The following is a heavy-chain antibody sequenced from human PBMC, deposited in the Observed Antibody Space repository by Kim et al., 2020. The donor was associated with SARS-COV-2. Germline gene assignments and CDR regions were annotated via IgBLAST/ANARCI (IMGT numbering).Heavy chain of an antibody. Sequence: GGSLRLSCAASGFTFSSYGMHWVRQAPGKGLEWVAVISYDGSNKYYADSVKGRFTISRDNSKNTLYLQMNSLRAEDTAVYYCARGHSEMATAYQADYWGQGTLVTVSS. CDR2: ISYDGSNK. CDR1: GFTFSSYG. CDR3: ARGHSEMATAYQADY. J-gene: IGHJ4*02. D-gene: IGHD5-12*01. V-gene: IGHV3-33*05.